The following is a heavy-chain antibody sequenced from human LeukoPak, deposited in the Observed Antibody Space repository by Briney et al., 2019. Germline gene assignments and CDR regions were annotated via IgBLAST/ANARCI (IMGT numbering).Heavy chain of an antibody. CDR1: GGTISSYY. V-gene: IGHV4-59*08. J-gene: IGHJ4*02. CDR3: ARSFHSSSWYFDY. Sequence: SETLSLTCTVSGGTISSYYWSWIRQPPGKGLEWIGYIYYSGSTNYNPSLNSRVTMSVDTSKNQFSLKLSSVTAADTAVYYCARSFHSSSWYFDYWGQGTLVTVSS. CDR2: IYYSGST. D-gene: IGHD6-13*01.